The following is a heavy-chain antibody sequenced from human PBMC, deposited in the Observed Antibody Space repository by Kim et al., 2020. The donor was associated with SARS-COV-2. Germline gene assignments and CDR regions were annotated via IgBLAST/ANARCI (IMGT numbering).Heavy chain of an antibody. V-gene: IGHV3-23*01. D-gene: IGHD3-16*01. Sequence: GGSLRLSCAASGLGINDRAMSWVRQAPGKGLEWVSSITRQGTTYYAASVRGRFSISRDISTNMLYLHMDSLRVDDTALYYCAKDHASYGWPTFDLWGQGTQVSVSS. J-gene: IGHJ4*02. CDR1: GLGINDRA. CDR3: AKDHASYGWPTFDL. CDR2: ITRQGTT.